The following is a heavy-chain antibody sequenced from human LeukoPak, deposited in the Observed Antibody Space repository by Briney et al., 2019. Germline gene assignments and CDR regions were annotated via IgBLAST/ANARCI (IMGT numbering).Heavy chain of an antibody. D-gene: IGHD3-3*01. CDR3: ARVGITIFGVVIAHFDY. Sequence: GGSLRLSCAASGFTFSTYGMHWVRQAPGKGLEWVSFIRYDGSNKYYADSVKGRFTISRDNSKNSLYLQMNSLRAEDTAVYYCARVGITIFGVVIAHFDYWGQGTLVTVSS. J-gene: IGHJ4*02. CDR2: IRYDGSNK. V-gene: IGHV3-30*02. CDR1: GFTFSTYG.